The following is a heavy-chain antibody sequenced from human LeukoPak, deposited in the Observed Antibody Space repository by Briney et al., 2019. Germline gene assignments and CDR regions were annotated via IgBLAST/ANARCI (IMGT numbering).Heavy chain of an antibody. D-gene: IGHD5-18*01. V-gene: IGHV1-2*04. J-gene: IGHJ6*02. CDR3: ARAGRGTAMAYYYYYGMDV. CDR1: GYTFTGYY. Sequence: ASVKVSCKASGYTFTGYYMHWVRQAPGQGLEWMGWINPNSGGTNYAQKFQGWVTMTGDTSISTAYMELSRPRSDDTAVYYCARAGRGTAMAYYYYYGMDVWGQGTTVTVSS. CDR2: INPNSGGT.